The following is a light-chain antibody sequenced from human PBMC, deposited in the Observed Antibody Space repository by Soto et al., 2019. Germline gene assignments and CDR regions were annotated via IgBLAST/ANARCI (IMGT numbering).Light chain of an antibody. CDR1: QSVYIY. CDR2: DAS. J-gene: IGKJ4*01. CDR3: QHRASWPLT. Sequence: EIVLTQSPATLSLSPGERATLSCRASQSVYIYLAWYQQKPGQAPRLLIYDASIMATGIPDRFSGSGSGTDFTLTIGSLEPDDFAVYYCQHRASWPLTFGGGTKVEI. V-gene: IGKV3-11*01.